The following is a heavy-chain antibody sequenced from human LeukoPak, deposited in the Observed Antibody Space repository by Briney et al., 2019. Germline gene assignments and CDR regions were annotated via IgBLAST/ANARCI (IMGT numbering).Heavy chain of an antibody. CDR3: AKEGYFDSSGYYHRRCDY. CDR1: GFTFSTYA. D-gene: IGHD3-22*01. CDR2: ITGNADTI. J-gene: IGHJ4*02. Sequence: PGGSLRLSCAASGFTFSTYALSWVRQAPGKGLEWVSAITGNADTIYYADSVEGRFTISRDNSKNTLYLQMNSLRAEDTAVYYCAKEGYFDSSGYYHRRCDYWGQGTLVTVSS. V-gene: IGHV3-23*01.